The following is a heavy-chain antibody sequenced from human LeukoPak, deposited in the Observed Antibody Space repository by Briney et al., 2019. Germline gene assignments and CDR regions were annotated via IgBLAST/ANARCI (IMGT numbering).Heavy chain of an antibody. Sequence: SETLSLTCAVYGGSFSGYYWSWIRQPPGKGLEWIGEINHSGSTNYNPSLKSRVTISVDTSKNQFSLKLRSVTAADTAVYYCARAPRGYSYGFRNWFDPWGQGNLVTVSS. V-gene: IGHV4-34*01. J-gene: IGHJ5*02. CDR2: INHSGST. CDR1: GGSFSGYY. CDR3: ARAPRGYSYGFRNWFDP. D-gene: IGHD5-18*01.